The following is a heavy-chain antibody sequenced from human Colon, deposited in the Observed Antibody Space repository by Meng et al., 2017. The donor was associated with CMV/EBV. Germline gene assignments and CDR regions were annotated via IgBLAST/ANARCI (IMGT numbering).Heavy chain of an antibody. CDR2: ISSSGSTI. CDR3: ARVAAHYYYGMDV. J-gene: IGHJ6*02. CDR1: GFTFSSYS. Sequence: GESLKISCAASGFTFSSYSMNWVRQAPGKGLEWVSYISSSGSTIYYADSVKGRFTISRDNAKNSLYLQMNSLRAEDTAVYYCARVAAHYYYGMDVWGQGTTVTVSS. D-gene: IGHD6-13*01. V-gene: IGHV3-48*04.